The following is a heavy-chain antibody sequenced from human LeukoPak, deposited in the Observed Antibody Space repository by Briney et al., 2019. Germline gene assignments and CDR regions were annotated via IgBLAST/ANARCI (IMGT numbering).Heavy chain of an antibody. CDR2: IYTSGST. CDR1: GGSISSGSYY. J-gene: IGHJ4*02. D-gene: IGHD6-19*01. Sequence: SETLSLTCTVSGGSISSGSYYWSWIRQPAWKGLEWIGRIYTSGSTNYNPSLKSRVTLSVDTSKNQFSLKLTSVTAADTAVYYCARQQWLDGAYYFDYWGQGTLVTVSS. CDR3: ARQQWLDGAYYFDY. V-gene: IGHV4-61*02.